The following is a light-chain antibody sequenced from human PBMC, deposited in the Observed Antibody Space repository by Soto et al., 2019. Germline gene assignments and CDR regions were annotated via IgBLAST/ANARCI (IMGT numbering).Light chain of an antibody. V-gene: IGLV2-14*01. CDR2: EVS. CDR3: SSYTTSSTLGVV. J-gene: IGLJ2*01. Sequence: QSVLTQPASVSGSPGQSITISCPGTGSDVGGYNYVSWYQQHPGKAPKLMIYEVSNRPSGVSNRFSGSKSGNTASLTISGLQAEDEADYYGSSYTTSSTLGVVFGGGTKLTVL. CDR1: GSDVGGYNY.